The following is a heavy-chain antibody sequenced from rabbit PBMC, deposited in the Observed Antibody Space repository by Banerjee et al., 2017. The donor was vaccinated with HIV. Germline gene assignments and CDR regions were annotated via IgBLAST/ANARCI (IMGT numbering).Heavy chain of an antibody. Sequence: QEQLEESGGDLVKPEGSLTLTCTASGFSFSSNAIYWVRQAPGKGLEWIASIGDGDGGTYYATWAKGRFTISEVSSTTVTLQMTSLTAADTATYFCARWSSTDYLGLWGPGTLVTVS. CDR1: GFSFSSNA. D-gene: IGHD1-1*01. CDR2: IGDGDGGT. CDR3: ARWSSTDYLGL. V-gene: IGHV1S45*01. J-gene: IGHJ4*01.